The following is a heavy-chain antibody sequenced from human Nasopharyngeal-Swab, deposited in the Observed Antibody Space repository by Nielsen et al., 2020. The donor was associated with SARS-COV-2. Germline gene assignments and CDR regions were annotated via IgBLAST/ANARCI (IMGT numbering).Heavy chain of an antibody. V-gene: IGHV5-51*01. D-gene: IGHD4-17*01. Sequence: KVSCKGSGYSFTSYWIGWVRKMPGKGLEWMGIIYPGDSDTRYSPSFQGQVTISADKSISTAYLQWSSLKASDTAMYYCARPHLNGDYSNFDYWGQGTLVTVSS. CDR1: GYSFTSYW. CDR3: ARPHLNGDYSNFDY. J-gene: IGHJ4*02. CDR2: IYPGDSDT.